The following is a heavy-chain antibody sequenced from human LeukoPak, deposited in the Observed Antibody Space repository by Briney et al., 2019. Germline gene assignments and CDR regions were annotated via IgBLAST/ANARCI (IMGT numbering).Heavy chain of an antibody. CDR1: GFTFTPNA. J-gene: IGHJ4*02. D-gene: IGHD3-3*01. CDR3: AKDLRNWIGIDY. Sequence: GGSLRLSCAASGFTFTPNAMNWVRQAPGKGLEWVSGIGGDGRSHYTDSVKGRFTISRDNSKNTLYLQMNSLRAEDTAIYYCAKDLRNWIGIDYWGEGTLVTVSS. CDR2: IGGDGRS. V-gene: IGHV3-23*01.